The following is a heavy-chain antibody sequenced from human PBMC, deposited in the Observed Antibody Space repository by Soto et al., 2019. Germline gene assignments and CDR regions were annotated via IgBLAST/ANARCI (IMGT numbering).Heavy chain of an antibody. CDR2: INHSGST. CDR3: ASGYSSGRTFDY. Sequence: SETLSLTCAVYGGSFSGCYWSWIRQPPGKGLEWIGEINHSGSTNYNPSLKSRVTISVDTSKNQFSLKLSSVTAADTAVYYCASGYSSGRTFDYWGQGTLVTVSS. J-gene: IGHJ4*02. D-gene: IGHD6-19*01. V-gene: IGHV4-34*01. CDR1: GGSFSGCY.